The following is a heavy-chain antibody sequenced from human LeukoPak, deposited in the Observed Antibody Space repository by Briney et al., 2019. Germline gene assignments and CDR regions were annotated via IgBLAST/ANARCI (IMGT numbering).Heavy chain of an antibody. CDR2: INPSGGST. J-gene: IGHJ4*02. CDR3: ARVGSYEYHFDY. V-gene: IGHV1-46*01. Sequence: APXXXXEWMGIINPSGGSTNYAQKFQGRVTMTRDTSTSTVYMELSSLRSEDTAVYYCARVGSYEYHFDYWGQGTLVTVSS. D-gene: IGHD1-26*01.